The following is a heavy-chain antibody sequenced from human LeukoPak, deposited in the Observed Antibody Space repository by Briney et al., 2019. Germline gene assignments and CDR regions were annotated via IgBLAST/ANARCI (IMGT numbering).Heavy chain of an antibody. CDR3: ARDRNYYDSTLEY. J-gene: IGHJ4*02. Sequence: SVKVSCKASGGTFSSYAISWVRQAPGQGLEWMGGIIPIFGTANYAQKFQGRVTITADKSTSTAYMELRSLRSDDTAVYYCARDRNYYDSTLEYWGQGTLVTVSS. CDR1: GGTFSSYA. CDR2: IIPIFGTA. D-gene: IGHD3-22*01. V-gene: IGHV1-69*06.